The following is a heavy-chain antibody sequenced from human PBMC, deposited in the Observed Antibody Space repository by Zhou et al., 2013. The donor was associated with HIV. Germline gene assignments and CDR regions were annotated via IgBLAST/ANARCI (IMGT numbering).Heavy chain of an antibody. D-gene: IGHD3-10*01. CDR3: ARARYYYGSGSYYPFDY. CDR1: GGTFSSYA. V-gene: IGHV1-46*01. Sequence: QVQLVQSGAEVKKPGSSVKVSCKASGGTFSSYAISWVRQAPGQGLEWMGIINPSGGFTTYAQRFQGRVTMTRDTSTSTVYMELSRLRSDDTAVYYCARARYYYGSGSYYPFDYWGQGTLVTVSS. CDR2: INPSGGFT. J-gene: IGHJ4*02.